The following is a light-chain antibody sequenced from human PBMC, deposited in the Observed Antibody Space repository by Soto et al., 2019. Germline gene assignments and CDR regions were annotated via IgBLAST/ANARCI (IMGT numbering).Light chain of an antibody. Sequence: QSALTQPASVSGSPGQSITISCTGTSSDVGGYNSVSWYQQHPGKAPKLMIFDVSTRPSGISNRFSGSKSDNTASLTISGLQAEDEADYYCSSYTSSSTVVFGGGTKLTVL. CDR2: DVS. V-gene: IGLV2-14*01. CDR1: SSDVGGYNS. J-gene: IGLJ2*01. CDR3: SSYTSSSTVV.